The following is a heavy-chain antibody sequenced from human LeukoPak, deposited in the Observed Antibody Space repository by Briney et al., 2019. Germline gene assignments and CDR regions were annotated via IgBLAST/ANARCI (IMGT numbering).Heavy chain of an antibody. Sequence: PGRSLRLSCAASGFTFSSYAMHWVRQAPGKGLEWVAVISYDGSNKYYADSVKGRFTISRDNSKNTLYLQMNSLRAEGTAVYYCARSKSSSSPNFDYWGEGTLVTVSS. CDR2: ISYDGSNK. CDR3: ARSKSSSSPNFDY. V-gene: IGHV3-30-3*01. CDR1: GFTFSSYA. J-gene: IGHJ4*02. D-gene: IGHD6-6*01.